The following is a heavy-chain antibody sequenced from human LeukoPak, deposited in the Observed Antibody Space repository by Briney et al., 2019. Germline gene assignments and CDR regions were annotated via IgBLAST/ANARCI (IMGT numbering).Heavy chain of an antibody. CDR2: IYYSGST. J-gene: IGHJ4*02. D-gene: IGHD3-9*01. CDR1: GGSISSSSYY. Sequence: SETLSLTCTVSGGSISSSSYYWGWIRQPSGKGLEWIGSIYYSGSTYYNPSLKSRVTISVDTSKNQFSLKLSSVTAADTAVYYCARDGFRYFDWFRGDEIDYWGQGTLVTVSS. V-gene: IGHV4-39*07. CDR3: ARDGFRYFDWFRGDEIDY.